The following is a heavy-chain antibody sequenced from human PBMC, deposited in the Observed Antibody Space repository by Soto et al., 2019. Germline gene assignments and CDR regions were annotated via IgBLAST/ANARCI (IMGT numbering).Heavy chain of an antibody. CDR2: IYYSGST. CDR1: GGSISSSSYY. J-gene: IGHJ4*02. V-gene: IGHV4-39*01. D-gene: IGHD6-6*01. CDR3: ARHSKSIAARPEFYYFDY. Sequence: QLQLQESGPGLVKPSETLSLTCTVSGGSISSSSYYWGWIRQPPGKGLEWIGSIYYSGSTYYNPSLKSRVTISVDTSKTQFSLKLSSVTAADTAVYYCARHSKSIAARPEFYYFDYWGQGTLVTVSS.